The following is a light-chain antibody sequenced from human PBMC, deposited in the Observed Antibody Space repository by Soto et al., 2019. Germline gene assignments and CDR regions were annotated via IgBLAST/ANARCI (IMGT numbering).Light chain of an antibody. V-gene: IGLV2-14*01. J-gene: IGLJ1*01. Sequence: QSALTQPASVSGSPGQSITISCTGTSSDVGGHNSVSWYQQHPGKANKLMIYNVSNRPSVVSNRFSGSKSGNTACLTISGLLAEDEADYYCTSYTSISTYVFGADTNVTAL. CDR2: NVS. CDR1: SSDVGGHNS. CDR3: TSYTSISTYV.